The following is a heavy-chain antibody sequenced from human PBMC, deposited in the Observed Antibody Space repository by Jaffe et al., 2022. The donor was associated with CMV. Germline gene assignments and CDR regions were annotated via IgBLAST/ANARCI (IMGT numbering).Heavy chain of an antibody. D-gene: IGHD5-18*01. J-gene: IGHJ6*02. Sequence: EVQLVESGGGLVKPGGSLRLSCAASGFTFSNAWMSWVRQAPGKGLEWVGRIKSKTDGGTTDYAAPVKGRFTISRDDSKNTLYLQMNSLKTEDTAVYYCTTDPGYSYANYYYYGMDVWGQGTTVTVSS. V-gene: IGHV3-15*01. CDR1: GFTFSNAW. CDR3: TTDPGYSYANYYYYGMDV. CDR2: IKSKTDGGTT.